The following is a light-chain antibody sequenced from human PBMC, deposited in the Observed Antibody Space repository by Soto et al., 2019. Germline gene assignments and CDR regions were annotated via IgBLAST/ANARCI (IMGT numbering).Light chain of an antibody. Sequence: QSVLTQPPSVSGTPGHTVSISCSGSTSNLGGNTVNWYQQLPGTAPKLLIYTNNQRPSGVPDRFSGSKSGTSASLAISDLRSEDEADFYCAAWDDSLHAVVFGGGTKLTVL. CDR2: TNN. J-gene: IGLJ2*01. V-gene: IGLV1-44*01. CDR1: TSNLGGNT. CDR3: AAWDDSLHAVV.